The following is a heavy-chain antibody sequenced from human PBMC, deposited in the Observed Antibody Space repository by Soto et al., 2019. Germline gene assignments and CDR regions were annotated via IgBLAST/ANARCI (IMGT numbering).Heavy chain of an antibody. V-gene: IGHV1-69*02. CDR2: IIPILGIA. CDR3: SMEYCSSTSCYRDY. CDR1: GGTFSSYT. J-gene: IGHJ4*02. D-gene: IGHD2-2*02. Sequence: QVQLVQSGAEVKKPGSSVKVSCKASGGTFSSYTISWVRQAPGQGLEWMGRIIPILGIANYAQKFQGRVTIXAXKXXSTAYMEQSSLRSEDTAVYYCSMEYCSSTSCYRDYWGQGTLVTVSS.